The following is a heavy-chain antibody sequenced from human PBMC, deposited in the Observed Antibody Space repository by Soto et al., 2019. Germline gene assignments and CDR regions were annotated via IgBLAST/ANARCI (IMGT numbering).Heavy chain of an antibody. V-gene: IGHV4-34*01. Sequence: SETLSLTCAVYGGSFSGYYWSWIRQPPGKGLEWIGEINHSGSTNYNPSLKSRVTISVDTSKNQFSLKLSPVTAADTAVYYCARDVNYGSGSYYNGSDYWGQGTLVTVSS. D-gene: IGHD3-10*01. CDR3: ARDVNYGSGSYYNGSDY. CDR2: INHSGST. J-gene: IGHJ4*02. CDR1: GGSFSGYY.